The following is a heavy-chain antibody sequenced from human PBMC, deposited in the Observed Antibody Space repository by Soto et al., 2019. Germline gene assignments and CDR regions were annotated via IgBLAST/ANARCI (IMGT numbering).Heavy chain of an antibody. V-gene: IGHV4-4*02. J-gene: IGHJ4*02. CDR2: MYPSGSS. CDR1: GGSIDTPNW. Sequence: QVQLQESGPGLVKPSETLSLTCAVSGGSIDTPNWWSGYRRPPGRGLEWIGEMYPSGSSNRNPSLNSRVTISLDTSNNHFSLKLTSLTAADTAIYYCASEGFDHRTDSWGQGTPVTVS. CDR3: ASEGFDHRTDS.